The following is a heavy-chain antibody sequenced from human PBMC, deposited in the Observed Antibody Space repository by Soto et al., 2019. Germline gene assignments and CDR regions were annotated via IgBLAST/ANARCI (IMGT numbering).Heavy chain of an antibody. V-gene: IGHV3-30-3*01. J-gene: IGHJ4*02. D-gene: IGHD2-21*02. CDR3: ARGPTVVTLAY. Sequence: QVQVVESGGGVVQPGTSLRLSCAATGFTFGVFPMHWVRQAPGKGLEWVAVVSYDGPDKFYADSVKGRFTISRDNSKDTLYLQMNSLRPEDTAIYYCARGPTVVTLAYWGQGTLVTVSS. CDR2: VSYDGPDK. CDR1: GFTFGVFP.